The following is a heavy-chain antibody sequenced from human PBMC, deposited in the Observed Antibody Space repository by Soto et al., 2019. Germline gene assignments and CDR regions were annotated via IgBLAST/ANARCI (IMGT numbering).Heavy chain of an antibody. J-gene: IGHJ4*02. Sequence: QVQLVQSGAEVKKPGASVKVSCKASGYTFTSYGISWVRQAPGQGLEWMGWISAYNGNTNYAQKLQGRVTMTTDTATSTAYMELRSLRSDDTAVYYCARVADDYDILPGYGPLDYWGQGTLVTVSS. CDR3: ARVADDYDILPGYGPLDY. CDR1: GYTFTSYG. CDR2: ISAYNGNT. D-gene: IGHD3-9*01. V-gene: IGHV1-18*01.